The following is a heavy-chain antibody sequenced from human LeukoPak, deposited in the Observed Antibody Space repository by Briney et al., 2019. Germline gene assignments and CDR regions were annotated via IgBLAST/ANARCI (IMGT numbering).Heavy chain of an antibody. V-gene: IGHV4-39*07. J-gene: IGHJ4*02. CDR3: ARASAVAGNEYYFDY. D-gene: IGHD6-19*01. Sequence: KPSKTLSLTCTVSGGSISRSSYYWGWIRQPPGKGLEWIGNIFYSGSTYYSPSLKSRVTISVDTSKNQFSLKLSSVTAADTAVYYCARASAVAGNEYYFDYWGQGTLVTVSS. CDR2: IFYSGST. CDR1: GGSISRSSYY.